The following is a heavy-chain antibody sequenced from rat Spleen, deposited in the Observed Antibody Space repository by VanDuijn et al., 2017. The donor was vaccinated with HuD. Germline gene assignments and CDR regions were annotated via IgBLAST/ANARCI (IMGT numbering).Heavy chain of an antibody. CDR2: INDNGGST. D-gene: IGHD2-1*01. J-gene: IGHJ2*01. CDR3: ARQIPIYYYFDY. V-gene: IGHV5-31*01. Sequence: EVQLVESGGGLVQPGRSLKLSCVASGFTFNKSWMTWIRQAPGKGLEWIASINDNGGSTFYPDSVKDRFTISRDNAKSTLYLQMNSLRSEDTATYYCARQIPIYYYFDYWGQGVMVTVSS. CDR1: GFTFNKSW.